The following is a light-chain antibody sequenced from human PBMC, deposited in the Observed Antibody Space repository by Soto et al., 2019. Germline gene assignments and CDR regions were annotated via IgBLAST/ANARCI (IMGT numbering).Light chain of an antibody. CDR1: SSNVGTYDL. CDR3: CSFAVGAALV. V-gene: IGLV2-23*01. CDR2: EGT. Sequence: QSALTQPASVSASPGQSITISCTGTSSNVGTYDLVSWYQHHPDKAPKLIIYEGTKRPSGISSRFSGSKSGNTASLTISGLXXXXXXXYXCCSFAVGAALVFGGGTKLTVL. J-gene: IGLJ2*01.